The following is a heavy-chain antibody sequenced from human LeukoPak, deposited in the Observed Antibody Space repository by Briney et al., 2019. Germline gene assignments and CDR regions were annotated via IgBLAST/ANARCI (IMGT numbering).Heavy chain of an antibody. CDR3: TTNSLYCSGCGCYSDY. CDR1: GFTFSNAW. CDR2: IKSKGDGGIS. J-gene: IGHJ4*02. Sequence: GGSLRLSCEASGFTFSNAWMSWVRQTPGKGVEWVGRIKSKGDGGISQYAAPVKGRFTISRDDSKNTLYLQMNSLKTEDTAVYYCTTNSLYCSGCGCYSDYWGQGTLVTVSS. D-gene: IGHD2-15*01. V-gene: IGHV3-15*05.